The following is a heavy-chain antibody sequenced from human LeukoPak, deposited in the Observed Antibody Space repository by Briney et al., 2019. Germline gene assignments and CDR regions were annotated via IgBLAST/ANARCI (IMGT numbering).Heavy chain of an antibody. CDR2: IWYDGSNK. CDR3: VSDWNYYDSSGYYYW. J-gene: IGHJ4*02. D-gene: IGHD3-22*01. Sequence: GGSLRLSCAASGFTFSSYGMHWVRQAPGKGLEWVAVIWYDGSNKYYADSVKGRFTISRDNSKNTLYLQMNSLRAEDTAVYYCVSDWNYYDSSGYYYWWGQGTLVTVSS. CDR1: GFTFSSYG. V-gene: IGHV3-33*01.